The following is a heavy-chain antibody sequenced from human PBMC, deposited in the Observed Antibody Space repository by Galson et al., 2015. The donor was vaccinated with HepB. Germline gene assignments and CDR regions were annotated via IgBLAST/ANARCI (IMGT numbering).Heavy chain of an antibody. CDR3: ARKTIPATRDVWHWFDP. CDR2: IYPGASDT. V-gene: IGHV5-51*01. CDR1: GYSFTNYW. D-gene: IGHD3-16*01. Sequence: QSGAEVKKPGESLKISCKGSGYSFTNYWLGWVRQMPGKGLEWMGIIYPGASDTRSSPSFQGQVTISADQSISTAYPQWSSLKASDTAIYYCARKTIPATRDVWHWFDPWGQGTLVTVSS. J-gene: IGHJ5*02.